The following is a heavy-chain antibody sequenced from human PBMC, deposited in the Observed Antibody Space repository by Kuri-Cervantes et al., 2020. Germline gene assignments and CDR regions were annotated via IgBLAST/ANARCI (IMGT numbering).Heavy chain of an antibody. J-gene: IGHJ6*04. V-gene: IGHV4-34*01. D-gene: IGHD3-10*01. CDR2: IDHNGNT. Sequence: LRLSCAVYDGSFSGYSWSWIRQSSGKGLERVGDIDHNGNTNYSPSLGSRATISVDTSKNQFSLRVSSVSAADTAVYYCATAALWFGLGGQMGVWAKGSTVTVSS. CDR1: DGSFSGYS. CDR3: ATAALWFGLGGQMGV.